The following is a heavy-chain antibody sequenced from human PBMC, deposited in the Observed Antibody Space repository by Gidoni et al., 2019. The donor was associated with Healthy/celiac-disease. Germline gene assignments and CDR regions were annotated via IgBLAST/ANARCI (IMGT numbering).Heavy chain of an antibody. D-gene: IGHD6-19*01. CDR3: AKAPIPHYSSGWYYFDY. V-gene: IGHV3-9*01. CDR2: ISWNSGSI. J-gene: IGHJ4*02. Sequence: EVQLVESGGGLVQPGRSLRLSCAASGLPFDDYAMHVVRHAPGKGLEWVSGISWNSGSIGYADSVKGRFTISRDNAKNSLYLQMNSLRAEDTALYYCAKAPIPHYSSGWYYFDYWGQGTLVTVSS. CDR1: GLPFDDYA.